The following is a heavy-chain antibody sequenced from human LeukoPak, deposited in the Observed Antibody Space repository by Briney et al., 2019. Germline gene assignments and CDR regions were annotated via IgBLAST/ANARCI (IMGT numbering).Heavy chain of an antibody. CDR2: IYSGGST. V-gene: IGHV3-53*01. CDR3: ARSSLDGSGWAFDY. Sequence: GGSLTLSCIASGFNFNAYGMNWVRQAPGKGLEWVSVIYSGGSTSYADSVKGRFTISRDNSKNTLYLQMNSLRAEDTAVYYCARSSLDGSGWAFDYWGQGTLVTVSS. D-gene: IGHD6-19*01. CDR1: GFNFNAYG. J-gene: IGHJ4*02.